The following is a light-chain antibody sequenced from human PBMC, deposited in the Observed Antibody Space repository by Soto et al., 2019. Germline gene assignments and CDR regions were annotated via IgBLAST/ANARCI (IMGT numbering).Light chain of an antibody. V-gene: IGLV2-14*01. J-gene: IGLJ1*01. CDR2: EVS. Sequence: QSALTQPASVSGSPGQSITISCTGTSSDVGGYNYVSWYQQHPGKAPKLMIYEVSNRPSGGSNRFFGSKSGNTASLTISGLQAEDEADYYCSSYTSSSTYVFGTGTKLTVL. CDR1: SSDVGGYNY. CDR3: SSYTSSSTYV.